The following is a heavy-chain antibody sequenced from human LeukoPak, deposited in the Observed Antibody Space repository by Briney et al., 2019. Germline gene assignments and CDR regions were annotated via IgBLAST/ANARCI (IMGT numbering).Heavy chain of an antibody. CDR1: GGSMSSYS. CDR2: IYYSGNT. CDR3: ATLSGGTYNWFDP. V-gene: IGHV4-59*01. D-gene: IGHD2-8*02. J-gene: IGHJ5*02. Sequence: PSETLSLTCTVSGGSMSSYSWSWIRQPPGKGLEWIGYIYYSGNTNYNPPLKSRVTISVATSKNHFSLKLSSVTAADTAVYYCATLSGGTYNWFDPWGQGTLVTVSS.